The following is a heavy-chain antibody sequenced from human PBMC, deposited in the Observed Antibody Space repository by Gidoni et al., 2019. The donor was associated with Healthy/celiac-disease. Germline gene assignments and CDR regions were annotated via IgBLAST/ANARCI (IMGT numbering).Heavy chain of an antibody. CDR2: ISAYNGNT. J-gene: IGHJ4*02. V-gene: IGHV1-18*04. D-gene: IGHD1-26*01. CDR1: GYLFTSYG. Sequence: VQLVQSGAEVKKPWASVKVSCKAFGYLFTSYGISWVRQAPGQGIEWMGWISAYNGNTNYAQKLKCRVTMTKDTSTSTAYMELRSLRSDDTAVYYCARGRQLYSGSYYNYWGQGTLVTVSS. CDR3: ARGRQLYSGSYYNY.